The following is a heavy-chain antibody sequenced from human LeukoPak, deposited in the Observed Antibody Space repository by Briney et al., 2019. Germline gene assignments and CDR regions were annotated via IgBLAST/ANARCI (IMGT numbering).Heavy chain of an antibody. CDR2: ISYDGSNK. V-gene: IGHV3-30*18. D-gene: IGHD1-1*01. Sequence: GGSLRLSCAASGFTFSSYGMHWVRQAPGKGLEWVAVISYDGSNKYYADSVKGRFTISRDNSKNTLYLQMNGLRAEDTAVYYCAKGKLERSYYYGMDVWGQGTTVTVSS. CDR1: GFTFSSYG. CDR3: AKGKLERSYYYGMDV. J-gene: IGHJ6*02.